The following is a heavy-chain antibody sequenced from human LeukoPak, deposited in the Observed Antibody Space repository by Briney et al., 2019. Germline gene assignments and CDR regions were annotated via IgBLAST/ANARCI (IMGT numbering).Heavy chain of an antibody. J-gene: IGHJ5*02. D-gene: IGHD6-13*01. CDR1: GGSISSYY. CDR3: ARAPGRGSSWYNWFDP. V-gene: IGHV4-59*01. CDR2: VYYSGST. Sequence: SETLSLTCTVSGGSISSYYWSWIRQPPGKGLEWIGYVYYSGSTNYNPSLKSRVTMSVDTSKNQFSLKLSSVTAADTAVYYCARAPGRGSSWYNWFDPWGQGTLVTVSS.